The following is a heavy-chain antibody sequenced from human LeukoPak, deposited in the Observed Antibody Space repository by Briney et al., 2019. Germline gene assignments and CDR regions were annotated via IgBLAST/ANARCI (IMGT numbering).Heavy chain of an antibody. CDR2: IKRDGSEK. Sequence: GGSLRLSCAASGFTFSSYWMSWVRQAPGKGLEWVANIKRDGSEKYYVDSVKGRFTISRDNAKNSLYLQMNSLRAEDTAVYYCAKEFEYYDILTGYYPYYYMDVRGKGTTVTVSS. V-gene: IGHV3-7*01. J-gene: IGHJ6*03. D-gene: IGHD3-9*01. CDR1: GFTFSSYW. CDR3: AKEFEYYDILTGYYPYYYMDV.